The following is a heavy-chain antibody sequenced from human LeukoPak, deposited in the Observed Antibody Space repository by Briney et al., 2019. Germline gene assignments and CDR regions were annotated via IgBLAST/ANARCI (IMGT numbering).Heavy chain of an antibody. CDR3: ARDEYYYGSGTNLDY. Sequence: TPSETLSLTCTVSGYSISSGYYWSWIRQPAGKGLEWIGRIYTSGSTNYNPSLKSRVTMSVDTSKNQFSLKLSSVTAADTAVYYCARDEYYYGSGTNLDYWGQGILVTVSS. D-gene: IGHD3-10*01. V-gene: IGHV4-4*07. CDR2: IYTSGST. J-gene: IGHJ4*02. CDR1: GYSISSGYY.